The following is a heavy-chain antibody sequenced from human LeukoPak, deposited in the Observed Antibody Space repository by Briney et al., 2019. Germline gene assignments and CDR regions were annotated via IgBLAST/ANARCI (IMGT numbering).Heavy chain of an antibody. J-gene: IGHJ4*02. V-gene: IGHV4-59*01. D-gene: IGHD3-10*01. Sequence: PSETLSLTCTVSGGSISSYYWSWIRQPPGKGLEWIGYIYYSGSTNYNPSHKSRVTISVDTSKNQFSLKLSSVTAADTAVYYCARDGNKGVGSGRGLNPHFDYWGQGTLVTVSS. CDR1: GGSISSYY. CDR2: IYYSGST. CDR3: ARDGNKGVGSGRGLNPHFDY.